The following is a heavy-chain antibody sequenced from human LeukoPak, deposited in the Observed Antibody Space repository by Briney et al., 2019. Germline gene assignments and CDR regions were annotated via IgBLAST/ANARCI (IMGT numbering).Heavy chain of an antibody. Sequence: PGGSLRLSCAASGFTLSNYWMHWVRQAPGKGLVWVSRINADGSSASYADSVKGRFTISRDNAKNTLYLQMNSLRAEDTAVYYCARDKKPNYGMDVWGQGTTVTVSS. CDR1: GFTLSNYW. CDR3: ARDKKPNYGMDV. V-gene: IGHV3-74*01. J-gene: IGHJ6*02. CDR2: INADGSSA.